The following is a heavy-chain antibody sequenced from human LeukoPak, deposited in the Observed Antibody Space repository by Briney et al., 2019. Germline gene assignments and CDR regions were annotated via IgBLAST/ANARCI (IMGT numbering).Heavy chain of an antibody. D-gene: IGHD3-22*01. Sequence: GSLRLSCAASGFTFSSYSMNWVRQAPGKGLEWVSSISSSSSYIYYADSVKGRFTISRDNAKNSLYLQMNSLRAEDTAVYYCARDYYDSSGYYSTGFDYWGQGTLVTVSS. CDR3: ARDYYDSSGYYSTGFDY. CDR1: GFTFSSYS. J-gene: IGHJ4*02. CDR2: ISSSSSYI. V-gene: IGHV3-21*01.